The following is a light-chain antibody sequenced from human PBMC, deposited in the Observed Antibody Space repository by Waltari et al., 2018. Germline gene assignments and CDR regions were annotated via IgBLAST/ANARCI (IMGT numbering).Light chain of an antibody. Sequence: DIQMTQSPSSLSASVGDRVTITCRESQSIRNYLNWYQQKPGKVPELLIYADSSLQGGVPSRFSGSGSGTEFTLTISSLQPEDFATYYCQQSYSSPYTFGQGTTLHIK. J-gene: IGKJ2*01. CDR3: QQSYSSPYT. CDR1: QSIRNY. V-gene: IGKV1-39*01. CDR2: ADS.